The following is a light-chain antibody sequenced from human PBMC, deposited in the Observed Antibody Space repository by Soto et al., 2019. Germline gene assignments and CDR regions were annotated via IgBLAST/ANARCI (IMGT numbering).Light chain of an antibody. CDR3: QQSYSTPPFT. Sequence: EIVLTQSPATLSLSPGERATLSCRASQSVSSYLAWYQQKPGQAPRLLIYDASNTATGIPARFSGSGSGTDFTLTISSLEPEDFATYYCQQSYSTPPFTFGPGTRVDI. CDR2: DAS. J-gene: IGKJ3*01. CDR1: QSVSSY. V-gene: IGKV3-11*01.